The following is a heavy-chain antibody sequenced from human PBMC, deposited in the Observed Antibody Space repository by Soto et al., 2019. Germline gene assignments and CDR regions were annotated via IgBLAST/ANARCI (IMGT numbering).Heavy chain of an antibody. Sequence: SETLSLTCTVSGGSISSSSYYWGWIRQPPGKGLEWIGSIYYSGSTYYNPSLKSRVTISVDTSKTPFSLKLTSVTAADPAVYYCASPTHLNYGASGPPGWFAPWARGTLVPVSS. CDR3: ASPTHLNYGASGPPGWFAP. CDR1: GGSISSSSYY. CDR2: IYYSGST. D-gene: IGHD4-17*01. V-gene: IGHV4-39*01. J-gene: IGHJ5*02.